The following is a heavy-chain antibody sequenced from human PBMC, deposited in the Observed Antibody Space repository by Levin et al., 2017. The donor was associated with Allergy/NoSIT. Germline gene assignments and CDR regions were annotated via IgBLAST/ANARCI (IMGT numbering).Heavy chain of an antibody. J-gene: IGHJ4*02. Sequence: GGSLRLSCSASGFTFSSYWMNWVRQAPGKGLEWVATIKQDGSETYYVDSVKGRFTISRDNAKKSVFLQMNSLRVEDTDVYYCARDRYFDFWSGLRWGQGTLVTVSS. CDR1: GFTFSSYW. CDR2: IKQDGSET. CDR3: ARDRYFDFWSGLR. V-gene: IGHV3-7*03. D-gene: IGHD3-3*01.